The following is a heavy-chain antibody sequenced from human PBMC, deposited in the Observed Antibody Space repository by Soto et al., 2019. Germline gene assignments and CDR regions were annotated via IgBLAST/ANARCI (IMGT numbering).Heavy chain of an antibody. V-gene: IGHV3-21*01. CDR2: ISSSSSYI. CDR3: ARRGSSWYFDY. D-gene: IGHD6-13*01. J-gene: IGHJ4*02. Sequence: GGSLRLSCAASGFTFSSYSMNWVRQAPGKGLEWVSSISSSSSYIYYADSVKGRFTISRDNAKNSLYLQMNSLRAEDTAVYYCARRGSSWYFDYWGQGTLVTVSS. CDR1: GFTFSSYS.